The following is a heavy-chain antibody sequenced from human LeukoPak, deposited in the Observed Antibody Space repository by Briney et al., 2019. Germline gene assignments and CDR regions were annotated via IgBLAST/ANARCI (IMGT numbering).Heavy chain of an antibody. D-gene: IGHD3-3*01. CDR3: ARDPGYYDFWSGTPGGADY. J-gene: IGHJ4*02. Sequence: ASVKVSCKASGYTFTSYGISWVRQAPGQGLEWMGWISAYNGNTNYAQKLQGRVTMTTDTSTSTAYMELRGLRSDDTAVYYRARDPGYYDFWSGTPGGADYWGQGTLVTVSS. CDR2: ISAYNGNT. V-gene: IGHV1-18*01. CDR1: GYTFTSYG.